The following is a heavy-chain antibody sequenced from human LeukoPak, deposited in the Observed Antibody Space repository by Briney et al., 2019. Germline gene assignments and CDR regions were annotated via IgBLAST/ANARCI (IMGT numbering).Heavy chain of an antibody. Sequence: GGSLRLSCAASGFTFSTYWTHWVRQAPGKGLVWVSRIKFDGSSTTYADSEKGRFTISRDNAKNTLYLQMNSLRAEDTAVYYCARGAEGHNYGEFDRWGQGTLVTVSS. CDR2: IKFDGSST. CDR3: ARGAEGHNYGEFDR. J-gene: IGHJ5*02. V-gene: IGHV3-74*01. D-gene: IGHD5-18*01. CDR1: GFTFSTYW.